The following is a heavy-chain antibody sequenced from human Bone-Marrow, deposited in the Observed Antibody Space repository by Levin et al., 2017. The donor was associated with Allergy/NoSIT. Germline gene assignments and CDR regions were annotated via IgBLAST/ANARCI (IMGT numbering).Heavy chain of an antibody. Sequence: SCAASGFTFTDAWMNWVRQAPGKGLEGIGRIKSTSDGGTTDYAAPVKGRFTISRDDSESTVHLLMNSLKIEDTAIYYCTTLGSSRKFDYWGQGALVAVSS. J-gene: IGHJ4*02. V-gene: IGHV3-15*01. CDR3: TTLGSSRKFDY. CDR1: GFTFTDAW. CDR2: IKSTSDGGTT. D-gene: IGHD3-10*01.